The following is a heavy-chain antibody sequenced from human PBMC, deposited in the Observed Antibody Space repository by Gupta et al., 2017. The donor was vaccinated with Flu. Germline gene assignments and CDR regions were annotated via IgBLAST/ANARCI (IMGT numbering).Heavy chain of an antibody. Sequence: EVQLVESGGGLVQPGGSLRLSCAASGFTVSSNYMSWVRQAAGKGLEWVAVIYVGGSTYYADSVKGRFTISRDNSKNTLYLQMNSLRAEDTAVYYCARVRTGYKTFDYWGQGTLVTVSS. CDR2: IYVGGST. V-gene: IGHV3-66*02. J-gene: IGHJ4*02. CDR1: GFTVSSNY. CDR3: ARVRTGYKTFDY. D-gene: IGHD3-9*01.